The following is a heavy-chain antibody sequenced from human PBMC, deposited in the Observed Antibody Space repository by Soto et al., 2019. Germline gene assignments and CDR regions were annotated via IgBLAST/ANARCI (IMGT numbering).Heavy chain of an antibody. Sequence: QVQLVQSGADVKKPGSSVKVSCKASGGTFNNYAISWVRQAPGQGLEWVGGVIPIFGTADYAQKFQGRVTITAEESTSTAYMELSSLRSEDTSVYYCVRGAISSSSSYWGQGTLVTVSS. J-gene: IGHJ4*02. CDR3: VRGAISSSSSY. V-gene: IGHV1-69*12. CDR1: GGTFNNYA. CDR2: VIPIFGTA. D-gene: IGHD6-6*01.